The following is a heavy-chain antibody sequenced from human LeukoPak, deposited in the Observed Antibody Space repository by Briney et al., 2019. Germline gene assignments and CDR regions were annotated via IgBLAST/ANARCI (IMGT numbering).Heavy chain of an antibody. CDR2: IYTSGST. Sequence: KASETLSLTCTVSGGSISSYYSSWLRQPAGKGLEWIGRIYTSGSTNNNPSLKRRVTMSVATSKNQFPLKLSSVTAADTAVYYCARGVTYYYDSSGYLYWGQGTLVTVSS. CDR1: GGSISSYY. V-gene: IGHV4-4*07. D-gene: IGHD3-22*01. J-gene: IGHJ4*02. CDR3: ARGVTYYYDSSGYLY.